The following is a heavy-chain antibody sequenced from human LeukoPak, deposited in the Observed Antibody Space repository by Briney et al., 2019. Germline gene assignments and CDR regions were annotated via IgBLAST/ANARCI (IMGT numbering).Heavy chain of an antibody. CDR2: ISSSGNII. J-gene: IGHJ4*02. CDR3: ARDDYFDY. V-gene: IGHV3-48*03. Sequence: PGGSLRLSCAASGFTFSSFEMNWVRQAPGKGLEWISYISSSGNIIYCADSVKGRFTISRDNAKNSLYLQMNSLRAEDTDVYYCARDDYFDYWGQGTLVTVSS. CDR1: GFTFSSFE.